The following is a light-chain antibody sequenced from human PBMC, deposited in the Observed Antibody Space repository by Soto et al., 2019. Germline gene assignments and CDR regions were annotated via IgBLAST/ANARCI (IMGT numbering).Light chain of an antibody. V-gene: IGLV2-8*01. CDR1: SSDVGGYDY. Sequence: QSALTQPPSASGSPGQSVTISCTGTSSDVGGYDYVSWYQQHPGKAPKLMIYEVTIRTSGGSDRFSGSKSGNTASLTVSGLQAEDEADYYCSSYTGGNPSYVFGTGTKLTVL. CDR3: SSYTGGNPSYV. CDR2: EVT. J-gene: IGLJ1*01.